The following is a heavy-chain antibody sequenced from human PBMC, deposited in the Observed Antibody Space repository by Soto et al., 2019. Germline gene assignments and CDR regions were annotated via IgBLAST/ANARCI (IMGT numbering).Heavy chain of an antibody. Sequence: SETLSLTCAVYGGSFSGYYWSWIHQPPGKGLEWIGEINHSGSTNYNPSLKSRVTISVDTSKNQFSLKLSSVTAADTAVYYCARVGVRGVPYYYYYGMDVWGQGTTVTVSS. CDR3: ARVGVRGVPYYYYYGMDV. CDR2: INHSGST. V-gene: IGHV4-34*01. D-gene: IGHD3-10*01. CDR1: GGSFSGYY. J-gene: IGHJ6*02.